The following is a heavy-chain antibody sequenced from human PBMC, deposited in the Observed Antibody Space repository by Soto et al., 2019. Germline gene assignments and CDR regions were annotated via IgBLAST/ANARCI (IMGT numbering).Heavy chain of an antibody. Sequence: QITLRESGPVLVRPTQTLTLTCTFSGFSLSSNGVGVGWIRQPPGKALEWLALIYWDDDHRYSPSLKTRLTITKDTSKNQVVLTMTKLDPVDTATYYCAREMYYSTYFDSWGQGTLVTVSS. CDR3: AREMYYSTYFDS. CDR1: GFSLSSNGVG. J-gene: IGHJ4*02. D-gene: IGHD3-10*01. CDR2: IYWDDDH. V-gene: IGHV2-5*02.